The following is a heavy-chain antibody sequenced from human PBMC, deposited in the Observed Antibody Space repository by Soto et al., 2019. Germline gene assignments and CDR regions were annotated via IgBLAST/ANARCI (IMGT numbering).Heavy chain of an antibody. V-gene: IGHV1-2*02. CDR3: VRLPPPGLYYYGMDV. J-gene: IGHJ6*01. Sequence: ASVKVSCKASGYTFTGYYIHWVRQAPGQGLEWMGWINPINGATNYAQKFHGRVTVTRDTSISTAYMELSRPTSDDTALYYCVRLPPPGLYYYGMDVWGQGTTVTVSS. CDR2: INPINGAT. CDR1: GYTFTGYY.